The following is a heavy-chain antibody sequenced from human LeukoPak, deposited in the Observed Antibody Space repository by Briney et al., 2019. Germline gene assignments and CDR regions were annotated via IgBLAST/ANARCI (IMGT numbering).Heavy chain of an antibody. CDR2: IYHSGST. Sequence: SETLSLTCAVSGGSISSGGYSWSWIRQPPGKGLEWIGYIYHSGSTYYNPSLKSRVTISVDTSKNQFSLKLSSVTAADTAVYYCARGRSQWFTLYNWFDPWGQGTLVTVSS. CDR1: GGSISSGGYS. J-gene: IGHJ5*02. V-gene: IGHV4-30-2*01. D-gene: IGHD3-22*01. CDR3: ARGRSQWFTLYNWFDP.